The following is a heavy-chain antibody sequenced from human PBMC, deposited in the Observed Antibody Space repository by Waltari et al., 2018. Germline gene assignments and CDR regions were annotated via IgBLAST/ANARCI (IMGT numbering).Heavy chain of an antibody. J-gene: IGHJ3*02. CDR3: ARDPSPSDMVSLDI. CDR2: ISATGST. V-gene: IGHV4-61*02. CDR1: VASITSPYHY. D-gene: IGHD2-8*01. Sequence: QVQLQESGPGLVKPSQTLSVTCTVSVASITSPYHYWTWIRQSVGNELEWIGRISATGSTTYNPSLKSRVSISIDTSRRQFSLRLTSVTAADTAVYYCARDPSPSDMVSLDIWGQGKTVIVSS.